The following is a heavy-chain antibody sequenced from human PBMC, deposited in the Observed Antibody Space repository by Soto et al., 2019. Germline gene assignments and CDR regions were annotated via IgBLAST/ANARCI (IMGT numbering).Heavy chain of an antibody. Sequence: GGSLRLSCAASGFTFSSYGMHWVRQAPGKGLEWVAVISYDGSNKYYADSVKGRFTISRDNSKNTLYLQMNSLRAEDTAVYYCAKELWRDYYGMDVWGQGTTVTVSS. J-gene: IGHJ6*02. CDR3: AKELWRDYYGMDV. CDR2: ISYDGSNK. CDR1: GFTFSSYG. D-gene: IGHD3-16*01. V-gene: IGHV3-30*18.